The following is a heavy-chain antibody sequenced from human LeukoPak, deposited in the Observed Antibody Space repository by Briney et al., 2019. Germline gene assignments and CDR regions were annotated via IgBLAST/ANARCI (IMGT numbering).Heavy chain of an antibody. CDR3: ARGSNWNYLGWFDP. Sequence: ASVKVSCKASGYTFTSYAMNWVRQAPGQGLEWMGWINTNTGNPMYAQAFTGRFVFSLDTSVSTAYLQISSLKAEDTAVYYCARGSNWNYLGWFDPWGQGTLVTVSS. V-gene: IGHV7-4-1*02. J-gene: IGHJ5*02. CDR2: INTNTGNP. D-gene: IGHD1-7*01. CDR1: GYTFTSYA.